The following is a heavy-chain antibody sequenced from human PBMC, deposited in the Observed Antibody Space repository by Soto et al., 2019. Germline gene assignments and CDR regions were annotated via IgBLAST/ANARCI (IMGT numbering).Heavy chain of an antibody. CDR2: IGPSGGST. CDR1: GYTFTSYY. V-gene: IGHV1-46*01. CDR3: ARDRTSGGLFDY. Sequence: QVQLVQSGAEVKKPGASVKVSCKASGYTFTSYYMHWVRQAPGQGLEWMGMIGPSGGSTTYAQNFQGRVTMTRDTSTSTVYMELSSMRPEYTAVYYCARDRTSGGLFDYWGQGTLVTVSS. J-gene: IGHJ4*02. D-gene: IGHD2-15*01.